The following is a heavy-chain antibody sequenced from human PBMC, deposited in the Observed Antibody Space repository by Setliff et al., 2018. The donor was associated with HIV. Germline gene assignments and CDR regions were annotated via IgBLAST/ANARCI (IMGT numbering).Heavy chain of an antibody. CDR1: RGSISSGTYY. V-gene: IGHV4-39*01. D-gene: IGHD3-3*01. CDR2: VYYRGRT. CDR3: ARSQPDTIFGVVTFDC. Sequence: LSLTCTVSRGSISSGTYYWTWIRQTPGGGLEWIGSVYYRGRTYYNPSLKSRVTISVDTSKNQLSLRLTSMAAADTAMYYCARSQPDTIFGVVTFDCWGQGKMVTVS. J-gene: IGHJ4*02.